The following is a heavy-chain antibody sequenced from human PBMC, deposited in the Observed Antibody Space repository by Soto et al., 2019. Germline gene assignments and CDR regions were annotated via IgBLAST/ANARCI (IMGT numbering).Heavy chain of an antibody. Sequence: SETLCVTCAVYGGSFSGYYWSWIRQPPGKGLEWIGEINHSGRTNYNPSLKSRVTISVDTSKNQFSLKRISLTAADTAVNHWARGARCLEWFYSNGMDVWCKGSTVT. D-gene: IGHD3-3*01. CDR3: ARGARCLEWFYSNGMDV. CDR2: INHSGRT. J-gene: IGHJ6*04. V-gene: IGHV4-34*01. CDR1: GGSFSGYY.